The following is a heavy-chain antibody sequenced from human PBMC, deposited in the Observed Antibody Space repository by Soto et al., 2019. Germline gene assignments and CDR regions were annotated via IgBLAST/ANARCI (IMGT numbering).Heavy chain of an antibody. J-gene: IGHJ6*02. CDR2: IYWDDDK. D-gene: IGHD5-18*01. Sequence: GSGPTLVNPTQTLTLTCTFSGFSLSTSGVGVGWIRQPPGKALEWLALIYWDDDKRYSPSLKTRLTISKDTSKNQVVLTMTNMDPVDTATYYCARILLSSDYYGMDVWGQGTTVTVSS. CDR1: GFSLSTSGVG. CDR3: ARILLSSDYYGMDV. V-gene: IGHV2-5*02.